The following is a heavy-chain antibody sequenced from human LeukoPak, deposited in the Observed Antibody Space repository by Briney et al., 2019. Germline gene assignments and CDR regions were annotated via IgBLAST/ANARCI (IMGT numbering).Heavy chain of an antibody. D-gene: IGHD1-26*01. CDR1: GFTFGDYA. CDR2: IRSKAYGGTT. V-gene: IGHV3-49*04. CDR3: TRVGIVGATLYYYMDV. Sequence: GGSLRLSCTASGFTFGDYAMSWVRQAPGKGLEWVGFIRSKAYGGTTEYAASVKGRFTISRDDSKSNAYLQMNSLKTEDTAVYYCTRVGIVGATLYYYMDVWGKGTTVTVSS. J-gene: IGHJ6*03.